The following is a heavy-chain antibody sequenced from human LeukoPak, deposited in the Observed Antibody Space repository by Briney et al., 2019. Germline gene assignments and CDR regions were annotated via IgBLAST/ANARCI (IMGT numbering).Heavy chain of an antibody. V-gene: IGHV4-39*01. D-gene: IGHD1-26*01. CDR3: ARIVGASDY. CDR2: IYYSVST. Sequence: PSETLSLTCTVPVGSISSSSYYWGWIRQPPGKGLEWIGSIYYSVSTYYNPSLKSRVTISVDKSKIQFSLKLSSVTAADTAVYYCARIVGASDYWGQGTLVTVSS. J-gene: IGHJ4*02. CDR1: VGSISSSSYY.